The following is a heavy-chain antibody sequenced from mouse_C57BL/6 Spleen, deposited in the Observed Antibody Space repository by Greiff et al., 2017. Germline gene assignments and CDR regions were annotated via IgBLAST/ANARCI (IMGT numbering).Heavy chain of an antibody. V-gene: IGHV1-82*01. CDR1: GYAFSSSW. D-gene: IGHD1-1*01. CDR3: ARDFDDCGSSPYYAMDY. CDR2: IYPGDGDT. J-gene: IGHJ4*01. Sequence: QVQLQQSGPELVKPGASVKISCKASGYAFSSSWLNWVKQRPGKGLEWIGRIYPGDGDTNYNGKFKGKATLTADKSSSTAYMQLSSLTSEDSAVYCCARDFDDCGSSPYYAMDYWGQGTSVTVSA.